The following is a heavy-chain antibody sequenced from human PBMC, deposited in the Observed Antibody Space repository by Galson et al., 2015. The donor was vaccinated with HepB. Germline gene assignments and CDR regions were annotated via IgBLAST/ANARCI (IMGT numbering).Heavy chain of an antibody. V-gene: IGHV1-2*02. D-gene: IGHD1-26*01. CDR1: GYTFSGYY. Sequence: SVKVSCKASGYTFSGYYMHWVRQAPGQGLEWMGWINPNSGGTNYAQKFHGRVTMTRDTSISTAYMELSRLRSDDTALYYCARVLVGATFYYYGMDVWDQGTTVTGSS. J-gene: IGHJ6*02. CDR2: INPNSGGT. CDR3: ARVLVGATFYYYGMDV.